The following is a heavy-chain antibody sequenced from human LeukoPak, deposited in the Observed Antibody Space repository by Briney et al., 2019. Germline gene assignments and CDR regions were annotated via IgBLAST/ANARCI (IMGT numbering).Heavy chain of an antibody. J-gene: IGHJ4*02. Sequence: SVKVSCKASGGTFSSYAISWVRQAPGQGLEWMGGIIPIFGTANYAQKFQGRVTITADESTSTAYMELSSLRSEDTAVYYCAPTYYYDSSGYPYYFDYWGQGTLVTVSS. CDR1: GGTFSSYA. D-gene: IGHD3-22*01. V-gene: IGHV1-69*13. CDR2: IIPIFGTA. CDR3: APTYYYDSSGYPYYFDY.